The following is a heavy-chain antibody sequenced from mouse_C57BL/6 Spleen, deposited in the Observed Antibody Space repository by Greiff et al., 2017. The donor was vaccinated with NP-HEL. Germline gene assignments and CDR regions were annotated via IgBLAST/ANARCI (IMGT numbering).Heavy chain of an antibody. CDR2: INPNNGGT. Sequence: EVQLQQSGPELVKPGASVKISCKASGYTFTDYYMNWVKQSHGKSLEWIGDINPNNGGTSYIQKFKGKATLTVDKSSSTAYMELRSLTSEDSAVYYCASTVVAPSYAMDYWGQGTSVTVSS. CDR3: ASTVVAPSYAMDY. J-gene: IGHJ4*01. CDR1: GYTFTDYY. V-gene: IGHV1-26*01. D-gene: IGHD1-1*01.